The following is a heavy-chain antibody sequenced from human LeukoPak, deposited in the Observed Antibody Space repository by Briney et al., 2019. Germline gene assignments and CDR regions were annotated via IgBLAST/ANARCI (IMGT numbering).Heavy chain of an antibody. D-gene: IGHD1-26*01. CDR2: ISAYNGNT. Sequence: GASVKVSCKASGYTFTSYGISWVRQAPGQGLEWMGWISAYNGNTNYAQKFQGRVTITADKSTSTAYMELSSLRSEDTAVHYCASPSGSYSAGYFDYWGQGTLVTVSS. V-gene: IGHV1-18*01. J-gene: IGHJ4*02. CDR1: GYTFTSYG. CDR3: ASPSGSYSAGYFDY.